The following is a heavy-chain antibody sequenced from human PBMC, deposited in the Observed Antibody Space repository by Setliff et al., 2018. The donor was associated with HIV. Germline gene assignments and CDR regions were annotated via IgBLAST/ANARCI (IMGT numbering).Heavy chain of an antibody. V-gene: IGHV3-23*01. Sequence: PGGSLRLSCAASGFTFNTYAMSWVRQAPGKGLEWVSVISGSGGSTFYADSVKGRFTISRDNSKNTLYLLMNGLRVEDTAVYYCARGLKCGGGSCYLERYYYMDVWGKGTTVTVSS. D-gene: IGHD2-15*01. CDR1: GFTFNTYA. CDR2: ISGSGGST. J-gene: IGHJ6*03. CDR3: ARGLKCGGGSCYLERYYYMDV.